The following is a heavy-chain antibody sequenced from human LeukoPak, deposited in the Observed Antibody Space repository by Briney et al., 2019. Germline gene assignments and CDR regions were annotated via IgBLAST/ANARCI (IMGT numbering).Heavy chain of an antibody. CDR1: GGSIDNGSYF. V-gene: IGHV4-61*09. J-gene: IGHJ4*02. Sequence: KPSETLSLTCSVSGGSIDNGSYFWTWIRQSAGKGLEWIGHIYTSGSTTYNPSLKSRVTISLDTSKNQFSLTLNFVTAADTAVYYCAREAAVSPHTRFDYWGQGTLVSVSS. CDR2: IYTSGST. D-gene: IGHD6-25*01. CDR3: AREAAVSPHTRFDY.